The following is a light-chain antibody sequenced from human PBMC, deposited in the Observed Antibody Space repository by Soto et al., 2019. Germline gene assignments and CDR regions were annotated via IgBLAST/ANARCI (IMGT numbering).Light chain of an antibody. CDR2: GAS. V-gene: IGKV3-20*01. CDR1: QSVSSSY. CDR3: QQYGGSPPT. J-gene: IGKJ1*01. Sequence: EIVLTQSPGILSLSPGERATLSWRASQSVSSSYLAWYQQKPGQAPRLLIYGASTRATGIPDRFSGSGSGTDFTLTITRLEPEDFAVYYCQQYGGSPPTFGQGTKV.